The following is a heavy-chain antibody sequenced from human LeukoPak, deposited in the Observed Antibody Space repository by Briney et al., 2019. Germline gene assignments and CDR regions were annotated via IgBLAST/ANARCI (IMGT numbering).Heavy chain of an antibody. Sequence: GGSLRLSCAASGFTITDHHMDWVRQAPGKGMEWVGRSQTTKPNSCTTEYAASVKGRFTISRDDSKNSLYLQLNSLKTEDTAVYYCGAYMFGFGGDFWGQGIPVTVSS. CDR3: GAYMFGFGGDF. CDR1: GFTITDHH. D-gene: IGHD3-16*01. CDR2: SQTTKPNSCTT. J-gene: IGHJ4*02. V-gene: IGHV3-72*01.